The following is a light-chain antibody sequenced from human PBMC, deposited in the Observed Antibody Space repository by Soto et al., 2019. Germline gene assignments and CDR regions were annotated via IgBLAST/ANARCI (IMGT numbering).Light chain of an antibody. Sequence: QTVVIQEPSLTVSPGGTVTLTCASSTGPVTSSHYPYWFQQKPGQVPRTLIYDTNSKHSWTPARFSGSLLGDKAALTLSGAQPEDEAEYFCLLSYRSGTPVVFGGGTKVTVL. J-gene: IGLJ2*01. CDR3: LLSYRSGTPVV. V-gene: IGLV7-46*01. CDR2: DTN. CDR1: TGPVTSSHY.